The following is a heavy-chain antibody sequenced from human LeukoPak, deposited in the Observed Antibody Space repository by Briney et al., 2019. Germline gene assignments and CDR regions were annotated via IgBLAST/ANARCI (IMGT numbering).Heavy chain of an antibody. CDR3: AREVVPAAVSGVDY. V-gene: IGHV4-59*12. Sequence: SETLSLTCTVSGGSISSYYWSWIRQPPGKGLEWIGYIYYSGITNYNPSLKSRVTISVDTSKNQFSLKLSSVTAADTAVYYCAREVVPAAVSGVDYWGQGTLVTVSS. CDR1: GGSISSYY. J-gene: IGHJ4*02. CDR2: IYYSGIT. D-gene: IGHD2-2*01.